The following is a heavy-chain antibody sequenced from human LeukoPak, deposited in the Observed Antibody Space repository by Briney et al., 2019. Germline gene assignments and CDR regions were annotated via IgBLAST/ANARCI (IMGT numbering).Heavy chain of an antibody. V-gene: IGHV1-18*01. Sequence: ASVKVSCKASGYTFTSYGISWVRQAPGQGLEWMGWISPYNGNTNYPPKLQGRVTMTTDTATSTAYMELTSLTSDDTAVYYCARDRQCGYWGQGTLVTVSS. CDR2: ISPYNGNT. CDR3: ARDRQCGY. CDR1: GYTFTSYG. D-gene: IGHD2-21*01. J-gene: IGHJ4*02.